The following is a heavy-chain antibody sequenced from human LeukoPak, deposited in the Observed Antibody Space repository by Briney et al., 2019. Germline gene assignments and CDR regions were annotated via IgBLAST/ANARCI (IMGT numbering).Heavy chain of an antibody. D-gene: IGHD3-10*01. V-gene: IGHV4-59*07. CDR1: AGSISSYY. Sequence: SHSLSLTRTLSAGSISSYYSSWIRQPPGKGLEWVGYIYYSGGTNYNPSLKSRVTISVDTSKDQFSLKLSSVTAADTAVYYCARAGWGYHVLLWFGETAFDIWGQGTMVTVSS. CDR3: ARAGWGYHVLLWFGETAFDI. J-gene: IGHJ3*02. CDR2: IYYSGGT.